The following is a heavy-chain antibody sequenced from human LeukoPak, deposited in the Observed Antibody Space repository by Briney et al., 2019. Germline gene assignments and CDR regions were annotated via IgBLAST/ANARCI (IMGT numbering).Heavy chain of an antibody. CDR2: IWYDGSNK. J-gene: IGHJ4*02. CDR3: ASGGVLKDY. D-gene: IGHD1-26*01. V-gene: IGHV3-33*01. CDR1: GFTFSSYG. Sequence: GRSLRLSCAASGFTFSSYGMHWVRQAPGKGLEWVAVIWYDGSNKYYADSVKGRFTISRDNSKNTLYLQMNSLRAEDTAVYYCASGGVLKDYWGQGTLVTVSS.